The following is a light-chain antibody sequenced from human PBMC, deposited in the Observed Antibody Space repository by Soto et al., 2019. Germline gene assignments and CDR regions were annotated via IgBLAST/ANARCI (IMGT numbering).Light chain of an antibody. Sequence: DIQMTQSPSTLSASVGDRVTITCRASQSISAWLAWYQQKPGKAPKLLIYKASSLESGVPSRFSGSGSGTELTLTIRRRQRDAVATHYCQQYNNNGAGTVGQGTKVQIK. J-gene: IGKJ1*01. CDR3: QQYNNNGAGT. V-gene: IGKV1-5*03. CDR1: QSISAW. CDR2: KAS.